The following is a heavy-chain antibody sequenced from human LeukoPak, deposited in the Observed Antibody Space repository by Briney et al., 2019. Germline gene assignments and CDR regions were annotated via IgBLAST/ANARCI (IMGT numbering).Heavy chain of an antibody. CDR1: GFTFSSYW. CDR3: ARDQGYSGSYYDY. CDR2: INSDGSST. D-gene: IGHD1-26*01. J-gene: IGHJ4*02. V-gene: IGHV3-74*01. Sequence: GGSLRLPCAASGFTFSSYWMHWVRQAPGKGLVWVSRINSDGSSTSYADSVKGRFTVSRDNAKNTLYLQMNSLRAEDTAVYYCARDQGYSGSYYDYWGQGTLVTVSS.